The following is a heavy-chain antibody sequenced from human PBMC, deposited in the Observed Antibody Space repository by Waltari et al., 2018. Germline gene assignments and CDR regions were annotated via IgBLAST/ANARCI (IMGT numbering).Heavy chain of an antibody. CDR3: ARGESRGWYGDFDY. V-gene: IGHV1-69*10. D-gene: IGHD6-19*01. Sequence: QVQLVQSGAEVKKPGSSVKVSCKASGGTFSSYAISWVRQAPGQGLEWMGGVIPILGIANYAQKCQGRITVTADKSTSTAYMELSSLRSENTAVYYCARGESRGWYGDFDYWGQGTLVTVSS. J-gene: IGHJ4*02. CDR1: GGTFSSYA. CDR2: VIPILGIA.